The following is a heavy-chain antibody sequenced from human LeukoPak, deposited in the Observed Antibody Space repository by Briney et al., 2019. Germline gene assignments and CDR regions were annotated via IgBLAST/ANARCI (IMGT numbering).Heavy chain of an antibody. D-gene: IGHD6-19*01. CDR3: AKDSVIAVAGTGDY. V-gene: IGHV3-23*01. Sequence: GGSLRLSCAASGFTFSSYAMSWVRQAPGKELEWVSAISGSGGSTYYADSVKGRFTISRDNSKNTLYLQMNSLRAEDTAVYYCAKDSVIAVAGTGDYWGQGTLVTVS. J-gene: IGHJ4*02. CDR1: GFTFSSYA. CDR2: ISGSGGST.